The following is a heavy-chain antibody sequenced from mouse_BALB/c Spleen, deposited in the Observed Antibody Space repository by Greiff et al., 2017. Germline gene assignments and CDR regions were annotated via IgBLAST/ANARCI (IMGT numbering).Heavy chain of an antibody. CDR1: GYTFTSYV. Sequence: EVQLQESGPELVKPGASVKMSCKASGYTFTSYVMHWVKQKPGQGLEWIGYINPYNDGTKYNQKFKDKATLTADKSSSTAYMQLSSLTSEDSAVYYCASAGDYDGFAYWGQGTLVTVSA. V-gene: IGHV1-14*01. CDR2: INPYNDGT. D-gene: IGHD2-4*01. J-gene: IGHJ3*01. CDR3: ASAGDYDGFAY.